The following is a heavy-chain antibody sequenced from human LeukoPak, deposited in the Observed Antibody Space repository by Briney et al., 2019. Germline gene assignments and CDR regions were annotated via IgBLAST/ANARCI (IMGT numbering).Heavy chain of an antibody. Sequence: GGSLRLSCAASGFTFSSYSMNWVRQAPGKGLEWVSYISSSSNTIYHADSVKGRFTISRDNAKNSLYLQMNSLRAEDTVVYYCARDRDSSGYYYGHWGQGTLVTVSS. V-gene: IGHV3-48*01. CDR1: GFTFSSYS. J-gene: IGHJ4*02. CDR3: ARDRDSSGYYYGH. CDR2: ISSSSNTI. D-gene: IGHD3-22*01.